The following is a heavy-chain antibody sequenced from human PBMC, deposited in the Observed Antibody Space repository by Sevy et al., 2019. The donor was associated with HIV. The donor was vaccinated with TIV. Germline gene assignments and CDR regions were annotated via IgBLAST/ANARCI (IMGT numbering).Heavy chain of an antibody. CDR2: ISGSGFST. Sequence: GGSLRLSCAASGFTLSRTGMIWVRQAPGKGLEWVSGISGSGFSTNYADSVKGRFTISRDNSKNTLYLQMNSLRGEDTAVYYCAKDPDDTYDDGEHSDYRGQGTLVTVSS. D-gene: IGHD4-17*01. V-gene: IGHV3-23*01. CDR3: AKDPDDTYDDGEHSDY. J-gene: IGHJ4*02. CDR1: GFTLSRTG.